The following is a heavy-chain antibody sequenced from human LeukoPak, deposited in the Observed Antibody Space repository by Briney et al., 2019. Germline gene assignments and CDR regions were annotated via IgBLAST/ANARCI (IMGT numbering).Heavy chain of an antibody. CDR2: INHSGST. Sequence: SETLALTCAVYGGSFSGYYWSWIRQPPGKGLEWDGEINHSGSTNYNPSLKSRVTISVDTSKNQFSLKLSSVTAADTAVYYCARYPLQLEVAGAEYFDYWGQGTLVTVSS. V-gene: IGHV4-34*01. CDR1: GGSFSGYY. J-gene: IGHJ4*02. CDR3: ARYPLQLEVAGAEYFDY. D-gene: IGHD1-1*01.